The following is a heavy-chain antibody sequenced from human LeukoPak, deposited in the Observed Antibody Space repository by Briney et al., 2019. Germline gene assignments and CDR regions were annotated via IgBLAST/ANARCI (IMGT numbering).Heavy chain of an antibody. CDR3: ARDPYSGAYYEGYYYYYMDV. CDR1: GFTFSNYW. V-gene: IGHV3-74*01. J-gene: IGHJ6*03. D-gene: IGHD1-26*01. Sequence: PGGSLRLSCAASGFTFSNYWMHWVRQAPGKGLVWVSRINSDGSRTTYADSVKGRFTISRDNAKNTLYLQMNSLRAEDTAVYYCARDPYSGAYYEGYYYYYMDVWGKGTTVTVSS. CDR2: INSDGSRT.